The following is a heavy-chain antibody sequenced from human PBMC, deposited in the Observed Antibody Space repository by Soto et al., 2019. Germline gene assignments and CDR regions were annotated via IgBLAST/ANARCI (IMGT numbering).Heavy chain of an antibody. CDR2: IYYSGST. CDR1: GGSISSYY. V-gene: IGHV4-59*08. D-gene: IGHD5-12*01. Sequence: SETLSLTCTVSGGSISSYYWSWIRQPPGKGLEWVGHIYYSGSTSYNPSLKSRVTILLDTSKNQFSLKLSSVTAADTAVYYCARLRSVDGIWFDPWGQGTLVTVSS. J-gene: IGHJ5*02. CDR3: ARLRSVDGIWFDP.